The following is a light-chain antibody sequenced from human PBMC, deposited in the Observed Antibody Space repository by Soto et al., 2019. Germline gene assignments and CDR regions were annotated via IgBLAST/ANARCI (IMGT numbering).Light chain of an antibody. CDR2: EGT. Sequence: QSVLTQPASVSASPGQSITIPCTGTSSDVGSYNLVSWFQQHPGKVPKLLIYEGTKRPSGLSDRFSGSKSGNTASLTISGLQAEDEADYSCYSYAGENLYVFGTGTKGTVL. J-gene: IGLJ1*01. CDR1: SSDVGSYNL. V-gene: IGLV2-23*01. CDR3: YSYAGENLYV.